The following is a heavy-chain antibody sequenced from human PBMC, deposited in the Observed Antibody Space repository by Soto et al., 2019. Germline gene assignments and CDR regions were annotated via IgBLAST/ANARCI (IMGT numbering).Heavy chain of an antibody. V-gene: IGHV5-51*01. J-gene: IGHJ3*01. CDR2: IYPCDSDT. CDR3: VSASNHVDWFPQAFDS. D-gene: IGHD3-9*01. Sequence: GESLKISCKASGYRFTDYWIGWVRQMPGKGLEGMAIIYPCDSDTRYSPAFQGQVTLSDYESTGTAYLQWSSLKASDTAMYYCVSASNHVDWFPQAFDSWGQGTVAPASS. CDR1: GYRFTDYW.